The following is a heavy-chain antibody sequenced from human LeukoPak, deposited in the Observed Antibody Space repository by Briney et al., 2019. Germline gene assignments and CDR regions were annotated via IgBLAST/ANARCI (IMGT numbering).Heavy chain of an antibody. J-gene: IGHJ4*02. CDR2: IDGDGVST. V-gene: IGHV3-74*01. D-gene: IGHD5-24*01. CDR3: ARDSGYGYNTFPTADY. Sequence: GGSLRLSCAASGFTFGSYWMHWVRQTPGKGLLWVSRIDGDGVSTSYADSVKGRFTISRDNSENTLYLQMSSLRAEDTALYYCARDSGYGYNTFPTADYWGQGILVTVSS. CDR1: GFTFGSYW.